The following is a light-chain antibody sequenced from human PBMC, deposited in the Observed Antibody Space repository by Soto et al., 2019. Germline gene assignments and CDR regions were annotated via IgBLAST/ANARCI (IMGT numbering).Light chain of an antibody. Sequence: EIVLTQSPGTLSLSPGERAILSCRASQTFTNNFLAWYQQKPGQAPRLLIYGASSRATGIPDRFSGSGSGTDFTLIISRLEAEDFAVYYCQQYGSSPYTFGQGTNLEIK. CDR3: QQYGSSPYT. J-gene: IGKJ2*01. CDR2: GAS. CDR1: QTFTNNF. V-gene: IGKV3-20*01.